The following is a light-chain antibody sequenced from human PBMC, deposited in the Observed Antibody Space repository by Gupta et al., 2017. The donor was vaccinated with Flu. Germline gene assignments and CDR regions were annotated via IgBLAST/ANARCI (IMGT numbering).Light chain of an antibody. CDR2: GAS. CDR3: QQYHSSPT. J-gene: IGKJ1*01. Sequence: EIVLTQSPGFLSLSPGESATLSCRASQTLGYNNLAWYQQKPGQGPRLLIYGASTRATGVPDRFSVGGSGADFTLTISRLEPEDFAVYYCQQYHSSPTFGQGTKVEFK. V-gene: IGKV3-20*01. CDR1: QTLGYNN.